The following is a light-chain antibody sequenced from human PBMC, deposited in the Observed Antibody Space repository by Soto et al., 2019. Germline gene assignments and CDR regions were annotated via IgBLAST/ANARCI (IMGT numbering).Light chain of an antibody. V-gene: IGLV1-51*02. CDR2: QND. J-gene: IGLJ1*01. Sequence: SVLTPPPPVSAAPGQKGTLSCFGNHSKIGDTSVSWYQQLPETAPKLLIYQNDKRPSGIPDRFSGSKSGTSATLGITGLQTGDEADYYCGTWDSNLSADVFGTGTKVTVL. CDR1: HSKIGDTS. CDR3: GTWDSNLSADV.